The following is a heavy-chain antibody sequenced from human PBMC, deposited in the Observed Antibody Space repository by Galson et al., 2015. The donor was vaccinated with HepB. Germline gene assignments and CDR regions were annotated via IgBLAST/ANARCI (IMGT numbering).Heavy chain of an antibody. Sequence: SLRLSCAASGFTFSNYGMSWVRQAPGKGLESVSAISGSGGDTYYADSVKDRFTISRDNSKNTLFLQMNSLRVEDTAIYYCVSYPGPGSYLDYWGQGTLVTVHS. CDR1: GFTFSNYG. CDR3: VSYPGPGSYLDY. CDR2: ISGSGGDT. V-gene: IGHV3-23*01. J-gene: IGHJ4*02. D-gene: IGHD1-26*01.